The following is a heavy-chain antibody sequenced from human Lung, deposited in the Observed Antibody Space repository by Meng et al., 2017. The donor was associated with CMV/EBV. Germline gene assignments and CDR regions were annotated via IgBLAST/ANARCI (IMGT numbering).Heavy chain of an antibody. V-gene: IGHV3-30-3*01. J-gene: IGHJ5*02. CDR2: ISYDGSNK. CDR1: GFTFSSYA. CDR3: ARDGGYCSSTSCYEGGWFDP. Sequence: SCAASGFTFSSYAMHWVRQAPGKGLEWVAVISYDGSNKYYADSVKGRFTISRDNSKNTLYLQMNSLRAEDTAVYYCARDGGYCSSTSCYEGGWFDPWXQGTXVNGAS. D-gene: IGHD2-2*01.